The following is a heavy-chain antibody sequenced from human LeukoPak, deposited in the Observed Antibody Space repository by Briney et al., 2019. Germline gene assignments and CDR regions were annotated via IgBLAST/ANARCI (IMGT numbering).Heavy chain of an antibody. CDR1: GGSFSGYY. CDR2: INHSGST. Sequence: PSETLSLTCPVYGGSFSGYYWSWIRQPPGKGLEWIGEINHSGSTNYNPSLKSRVTISVDTSKNRFSLKLSSVTAADTAVYYCARRITMVRGNAFDIWGQGTMVTVSS. V-gene: IGHV4-34*01. J-gene: IGHJ3*02. D-gene: IGHD3-10*01. CDR3: ARRITMVRGNAFDI.